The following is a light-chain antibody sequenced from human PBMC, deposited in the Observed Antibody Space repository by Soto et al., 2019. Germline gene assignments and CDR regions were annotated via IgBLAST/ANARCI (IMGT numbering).Light chain of an antibody. CDR3: QQDRT. V-gene: IGKV3-15*01. CDR1: QSVSSN. Sequence: EIVMTQSPATLSVSPGERATLSCRASQSVSSNLAWYQQKPGQAPRLLIYGASTRATGIPARFSGSGSGTEFPLPISSLQSEDFAVYSCQQDRTFGQGTKVEIK. J-gene: IGKJ1*01. CDR2: GAS.